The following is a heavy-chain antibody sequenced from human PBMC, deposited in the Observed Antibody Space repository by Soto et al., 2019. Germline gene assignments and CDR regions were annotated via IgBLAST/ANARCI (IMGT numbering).Heavy chain of an antibody. D-gene: IGHD2-2*01. J-gene: IGHJ6*03. Sequence: GGSLRLSCAASGFTFSSYWMSWVRQAPGKGLEWVANIKQDGSEKYYVDSVKGRFTISRDNAKNSLYLQMNGLRAEDTAVYYCARACLSSTSCYYYYYYMDVWGKGTTVTVSS. CDR1: GFTFSSYW. V-gene: IGHV3-7*01. CDR3: ARACLSSTSCYYYYYYMDV. CDR2: IKQDGSEK.